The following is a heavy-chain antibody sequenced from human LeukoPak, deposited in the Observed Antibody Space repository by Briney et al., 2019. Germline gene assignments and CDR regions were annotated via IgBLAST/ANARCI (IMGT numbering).Heavy chain of an antibody. Sequence: GRSLRLSCAASGFTFRTYAMNWVRQAPGKGLEWVSYISGSSTTIYYADSVKGRFTISRDNAKNSLYLQMNSLKDEDTAVYYCVTDGENLLVRAIDYWGQGTLVTVSS. D-gene: IGHD3-10*01. V-gene: IGHV3-48*02. CDR1: GFTFRTYA. CDR3: VTDGENLLVRAIDY. CDR2: ISGSSTTI. J-gene: IGHJ4*02.